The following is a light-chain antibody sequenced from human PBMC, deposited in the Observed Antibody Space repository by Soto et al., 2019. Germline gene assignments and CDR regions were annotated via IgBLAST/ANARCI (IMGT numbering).Light chain of an antibody. CDR1: QSISSW. J-gene: IGKJ1*01. V-gene: IGKV1-5*03. CDR2: KAS. Sequence: DIQMTQSPSTLSASVGDRVTITCRASQSISSWLAWYQQKPGKAPKLLIYKASSLESGVPSRFSGSGSGTEFTLTISSLQPHDFATYYCQLKWTFGQGTKVEIK. CDR3: QLKWT.